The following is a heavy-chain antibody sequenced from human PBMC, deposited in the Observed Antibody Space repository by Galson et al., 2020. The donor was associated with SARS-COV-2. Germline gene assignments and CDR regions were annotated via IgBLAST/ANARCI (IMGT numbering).Heavy chain of an antibody. J-gene: IGHJ5*02. CDR1: GDSVSRNSAA. Sequence: SQTLSLTCAISGDSVSRNSAAWNWIRQSPSRGLEWLGRTYFRSKWYNDYAEFVQSRIIINPDTSKNQFSLQLNSVTSEDTAVYYCARQSGSGSSYDVQPRGFDPWGQGTLVTVSS. V-gene: IGHV6-1*01. CDR3: ARQSGSGSSYDVQPRGFDP. D-gene: IGHD3-10*01. CDR2: TYFRSKWYN.